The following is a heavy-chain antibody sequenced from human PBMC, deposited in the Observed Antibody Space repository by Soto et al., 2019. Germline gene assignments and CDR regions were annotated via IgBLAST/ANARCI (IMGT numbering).Heavy chain of an antibody. D-gene: IGHD6-19*01. CDR1: GFTFSSYG. Sequence: GGSLRLSCAASGFTFSSYGMHWVRQAPGKGLEWVAVIWYDGSNKYYADSVKGRFTISRDNSKNTLYLQMNSLRAEDTAVYYCARATAVAGGLDYWGQGTLVTVSS. CDR2: IWYDGSNK. J-gene: IGHJ4*02. CDR3: ARATAVAGGLDY. V-gene: IGHV3-33*01.